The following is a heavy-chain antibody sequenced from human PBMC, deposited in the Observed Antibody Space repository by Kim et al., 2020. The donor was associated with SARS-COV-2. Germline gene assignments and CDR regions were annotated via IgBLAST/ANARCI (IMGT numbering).Heavy chain of an antibody. D-gene: IGHD6-6*01. CDR2: IYYSGST. V-gene: IGHV4-59*13. J-gene: IGHJ2*01. CDR3: ARPVPLYWYFDL. CDR1: GGSISSYY. Sequence: SETLSLTCTVSGGSISSYYWSWIRQPPGKGLEWIGYIYYSGSTNYNPSVKSRVTISVDTSKNQFSLKLSSVTAADTAVYYCARPVPLYWYFDLWGRGTLVTVSS.